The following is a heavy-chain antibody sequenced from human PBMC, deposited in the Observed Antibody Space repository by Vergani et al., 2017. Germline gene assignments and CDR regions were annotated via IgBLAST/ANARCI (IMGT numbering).Heavy chain of an antibody. Sequence: QVQLVESGGGVVQPGRSLRLSCAASGFTFSSYGMHWVRQAPGKGLVWVAAIVYDGSNKYYADSVKGRFTISRDNSQHTLYLQMNRLRAEDTSVYYCARDYDILTGWGDYGMDVWGQGTTVTVSS. CDR2: IVYDGSNK. J-gene: IGHJ6*02. D-gene: IGHD3-9*01. CDR3: ARDYDILTGWGDYGMDV. V-gene: IGHV3-33*01. CDR1: GFTFSSYG.